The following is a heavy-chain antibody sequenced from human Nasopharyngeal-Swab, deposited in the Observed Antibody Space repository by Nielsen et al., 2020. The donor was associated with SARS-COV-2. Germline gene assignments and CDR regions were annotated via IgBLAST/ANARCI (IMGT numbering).Heavy chain of an antibody. Sequence: GESLKISCAASGFTFSSYWMSWVRQAPGKGLEWVAVISYDGSNKYYADSVKGRFTISRDNSKNTLYLQMNSLRAEDTAVYYCARGPGYYYDSSGSFPVYWGQGTLVTVSS. V-gene: IGHV3-30-3*01. J-gene: IGHJ4*02. D-gene: IGHD3-22*01. CDR3: ARGPGYYYDSSGSFPVY. CDR1: GFTFSSYW. CDR2: ISYDGSNK.